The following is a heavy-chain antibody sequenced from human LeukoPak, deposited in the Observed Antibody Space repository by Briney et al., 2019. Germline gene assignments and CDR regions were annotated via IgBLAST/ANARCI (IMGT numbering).Heavy chain of an antibody. V-gene: IGHV3-21*01. CDR3: XXSRSMSKNDKNLRY. Sequence: GGSLRLSCAASGFTFSAYTMNWVRHAPGKGLEWVSSIKASDNYIYYAASVAGRFTISTDAAQNSLYLQMDSLRAEDTATYYCXXSRSMSKNDKNLRYWGQGTLVTVSS. D-gene: IGHD1-26*01. CDR2: IKASDNYI. CDR1: GFTFSAYT. J-gene: IGHJ4*02.